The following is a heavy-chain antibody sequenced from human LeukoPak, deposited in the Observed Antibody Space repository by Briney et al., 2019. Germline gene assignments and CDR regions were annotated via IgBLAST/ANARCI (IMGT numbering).Heavy chain of an antibody. D-gene: IGHD4-17*01. CDR1: GFTFSSYW. J-gene: IGHJ6*03. CDR2: INTDGSST. CDR3: ARTQYGDYYYYMDV. Sequence: PGGSLRLSCAASGFTFSSYWMHWVRQAPGKGLVWVSRINTDGSSTNYADSVKGRFTISRDNSKNTLYLQMNSLRAEDTAVYYCARTQYGDYYYYMDVWGKGTTVTVSS. V-gene: IGHV3-74*01.